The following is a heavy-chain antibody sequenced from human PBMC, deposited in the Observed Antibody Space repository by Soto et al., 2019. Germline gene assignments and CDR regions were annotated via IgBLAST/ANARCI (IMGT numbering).Heavy chain of an antibody. CDR2: ISGSGGST. V-gene: IGHV3-23*01. CDR1: GFTFGSYG. Sequence: EVQLLESGGGFVQPGGSLRLSCAAFGFTFGSYGMSWVRQAPGKGLEWVSAISGSGGSTYYADSVKGRFTISRDNSKNTLYLQMNSLRAEDTAVFYCAKDNFYCSGGSCPFDYWGQGTLVTVSS. CDR3: AKDNFYCSGGSCPFDY. D-gene: IGHD2-15*01. J-gene: IGHJ4*02.